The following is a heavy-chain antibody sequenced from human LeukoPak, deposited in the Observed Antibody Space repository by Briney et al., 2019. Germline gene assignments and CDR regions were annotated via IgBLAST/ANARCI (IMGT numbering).Heavy chain of an antibody. J-gene: IGHJ5*02. D-gene: IGHD3-22*01. Sequence: ASVKVSCKASGYTFTGYYMHWVRQAPGQGLEWMGWINPNSGGTDYAQKFQGRVTMTRDTSVSTAYMEVSRLRSDDTAVYYCARDYYDSSGYSRFDPWGQGTLVTVSS. CDR3: ARDYYDSSGYSRFDP. CDR2: INPNSGGT. V-gene: IGHV1-2*02. CDR1: GYTFTGYY.